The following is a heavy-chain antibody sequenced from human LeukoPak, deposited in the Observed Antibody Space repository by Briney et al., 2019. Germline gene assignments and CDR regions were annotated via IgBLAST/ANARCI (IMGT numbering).Heavy chain of an antibody. CDR3: ARDIGSSSSWYWFDP. Sequence: GASVKVSCKASGGTFSSYAISWVRQAPGQGLEWMGRIIPILGIANYAQKFQGRVTITADKSTSTAYMELSSLRSEDTAVYYCARDIGSSSSWYWFDPWGQGTLVTVSS. V-gene: IGHV1-69*04. J-gene: IGHJ5*02. CDR1: GGTFSSYA. D-gene: IGHD6-13*01. CDR2: IIPILGIA.